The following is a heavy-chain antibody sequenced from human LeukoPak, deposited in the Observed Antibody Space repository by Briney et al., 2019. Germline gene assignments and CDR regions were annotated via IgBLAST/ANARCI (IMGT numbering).Heavy chain of an antibody. Sequence: PGGSLRLSCAASGFTFSTYAIHWVRQGPGKGLEWVAVISYHGSNKYYADSVKGRFTISRDNSKNTVYLQMNSLRAEDTAVYYCAREEGYTGTYPVDYWGQGTLVTVSS. CDR1: GFTFSTYA. D-gene: IGHD1-26*01. J-gene: IGHJ4*02. CDR2: ISYHGSNK. CDR3: AREEGYTGTYPVDY. V-gene: IGHV3-30-3*01.